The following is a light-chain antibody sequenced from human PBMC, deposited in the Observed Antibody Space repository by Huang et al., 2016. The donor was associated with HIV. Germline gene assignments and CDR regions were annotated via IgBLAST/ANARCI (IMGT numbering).Light chain of an antibody. CDR1: QNVSTN. V-gene: IGKV3-15*01. Sequence: EIVMTQSPVTLSVSPGEIATLSCRAGQNVSTNLAWYQHKPGRTPRLLIYGASTRATSVPARFSASGSGREFTLTVGGLRSDDFAVYYCQHYDKWAPATFGQGTKLEFK. CDR2: GAS. CDR3: QHYDKWAPAT. J-gene: IGKJ1*01.